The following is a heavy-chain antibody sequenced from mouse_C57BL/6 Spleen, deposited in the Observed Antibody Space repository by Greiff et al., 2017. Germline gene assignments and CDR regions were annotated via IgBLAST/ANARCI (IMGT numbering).Heavy chain of an antibody. V-gene: IGHV1-82*01. CDR2: IYPGDGDT. CDR1: GYAFSSSW. J-gene: IGHJ1*03. CDR3: AREIYYYGSSSDWYFDV. Sequence: VKLMESGPELVKPGASVKISCKASGYAFSSSWMNWVKQRPGKGLEWIGRIYPGDGDTNYNGKFKGKATLTADKSSITAYMQLSSLTSEDSAVYFCAREIYYYGSSSDWYFDVWGTGTTVTVSS. D-gene: IGHD1-1*01.